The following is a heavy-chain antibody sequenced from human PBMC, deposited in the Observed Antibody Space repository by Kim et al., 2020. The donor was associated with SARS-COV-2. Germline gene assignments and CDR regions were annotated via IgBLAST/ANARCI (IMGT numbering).Heavy chain of an antibody. CDR1: GFTFSSYA. CDR3: AKEGEWLRS. D-gene: IGHD5-12*01. CDR2: IYSGGSST. J-gene: IGHJ4*02. V-gene: IGHV3-23*03. Sequence: GGSLRLSCAASGFTFSSYAMSWVRQAPGKGLEWVSVIYSGGSSTYYADSVKGRFTISRDNSKNTLYLQMNSLRAEDTAVYYCAKEGEWLRSWGQGTLVTVSS.